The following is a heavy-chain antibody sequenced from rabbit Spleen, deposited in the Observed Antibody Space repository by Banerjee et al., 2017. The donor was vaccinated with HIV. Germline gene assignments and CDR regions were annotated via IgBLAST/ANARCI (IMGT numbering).Heavy chain of an antibody. CDR3: ARDLPGVIGWNFSL. CDR2: INTATGKD. CDR1: GFSFSVSDW. Sequence: QSLEESGGDLVKPGASLTLTCTASGFSFSVSDWIYWVRQAPGKGLEWIGCINTATGKDVYASWAKGRFTISTTSSTTVTLHLTSLTAADTATYFCARDLPGVIGWNFSLWGPGTLVTVS. J-gene: IGHJ4*01. D-gene: IGHD1-1*01. V-gene: IGHV1S40*01.